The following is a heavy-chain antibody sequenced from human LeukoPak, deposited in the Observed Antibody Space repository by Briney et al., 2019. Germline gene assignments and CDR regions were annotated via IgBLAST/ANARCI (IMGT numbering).Heavy chain of an antibody. D-gene: IGHD2-21*02. CDR2: INYHGNEN. Sequence: GGSLRLSCAASGFTFSGYWMQWVRQAPGKGLEWVANINYHGNENYLVDSVKGRFTISRDNAKNSLFLQMNSLRAEDTAVYYCSRGDPDYWGQGTLVAVSS. CDR3: SRGDPDY. CDR1: GFTFSGYW. V-gene: IGHV3-7*01. J-gene: IGHJ4*02.